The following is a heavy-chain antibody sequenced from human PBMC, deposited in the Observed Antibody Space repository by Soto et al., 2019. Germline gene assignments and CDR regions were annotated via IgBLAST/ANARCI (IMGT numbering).Heavy chain of an antibody. Sequence: QVQLVESGGGVVQPRRSLRLSCAASGFTFSSYGMHWVRQAPGKGLEWVAVISYDGSNKYYADSVKGRFTISRDNSKNTLYLQMNSLRAEDTAVYYCAKDSVWGSYRYQLDDYWGQGTLVTVSS. CDR2: ISYDGSNK. CDR1: GFTFSSYG. J-gene: IGHJ4*02. V-gene: IGHV3-30*18. CDR3: AKDSVWGSYRYQLDDY. D-gene: IGHD3-16*02.